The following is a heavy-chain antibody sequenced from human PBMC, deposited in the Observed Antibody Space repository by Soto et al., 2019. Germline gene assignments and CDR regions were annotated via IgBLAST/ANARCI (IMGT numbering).Heavy chain of an antibody. CDR2: ISYDGSNK. J-gene: IGHJ5*02. CDR1: GFTFSSYA. CDR3: AREGKNYDFWSGYYELATQGSRFDP. Sequence: GGSLRLSCAASGFTFSSYAMHWVRQAPGKGLEWVAVISYDGSNKYYADSVKGRFTISRDNSKNTLYLQMNSLRAEDTAVYYCAREGKNYDFWSGYYELATQGSRFDPSGQGTLVTVSS. V-gene: IGHV3-30-3*01. D-gene: IGHD3-3*01.